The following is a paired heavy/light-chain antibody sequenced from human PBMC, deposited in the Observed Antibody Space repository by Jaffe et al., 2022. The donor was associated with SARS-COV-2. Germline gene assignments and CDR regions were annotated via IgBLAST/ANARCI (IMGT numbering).Light chain of an antibody. J-gene: IGLJ1*01. CDR1: TGAVTSGYY. CDR3: LLYYGGAYV. V-gene: IGLV7-43*01. CDR2: DTS. Sequence: QTVVTQEPSLTVSPGGTVTLTCASSTGAVTSGYYPNWFQQKPGQAPRTLIYDTSNKHSWTPARFSGSLLGGKAALTLSGVQPEDEAEYYCLLYYGGAYVFGTGTKVTVL.
Heavy chain of an antibody. CDR2: IYPDDSGT. CDR3: ARCPLREKRPFDI. J-gene: IGHJ3*02. CDR1: GYSFTTYW. D-gene: IGHD3-16*01. Sequence: EVQLVQSGAEVKKPGESLKISCQTSGYSFTTYWIGWVRQMPGKGLEWMGFIYPDDSGTRYSPSFEGQVTISADKSITTAYLQWSSLKASDTAMYYCARCPLREKRPFDIWGQGTMVTVSS. V-gene: IGHV5-51*01.